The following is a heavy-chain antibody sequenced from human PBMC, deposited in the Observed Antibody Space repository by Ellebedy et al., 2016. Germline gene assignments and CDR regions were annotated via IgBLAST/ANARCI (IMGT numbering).Heavy chain of an antibody. CDR3: ARVAMTSGSYF. Sequence: GESLKISCAASGFTFSDHYMDWVRQAPGKGLEWVGRIRNKPNSYTTEYAASVKGRFTISRDDSENSLYLQMNSLNIEDTAVYYCARVAMTSGSYFWGQGTLVTVSS. J-gene: IGHJ4*02. CDR2: IRNKPNSYTT. D-gene: IGHD1-26*01. CDR1: GFTFSDHY. V-gene: IGHV3-72*01.